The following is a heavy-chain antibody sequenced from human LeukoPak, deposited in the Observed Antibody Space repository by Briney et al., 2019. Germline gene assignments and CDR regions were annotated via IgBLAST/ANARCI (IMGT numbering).Heavy chain of an antibody. D-gene: IGHD4/OR15-4a*01. Sequence: SETLSLTCTVSGGSISPYYWSWIWQPPGKGLEWIGYIYYSGSTTYNPSLKSRVTISIDTSKNQFSLKLSSVTAADTAVYYCARRVQDTFDIWGQGTMVTVSS. V-gene: IGHV4-59*08. CDR1: GGSISPYY. CDR2: IYYSGST. CDR3: ARRVQDTFDI. J-gene: IGHJ3*02.